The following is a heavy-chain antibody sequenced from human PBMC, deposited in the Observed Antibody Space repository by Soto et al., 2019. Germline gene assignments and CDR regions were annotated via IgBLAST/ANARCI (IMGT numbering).Heavy chain of an antibody. CDR1: GGSISSSSYY. V-gene: IGHV4-39*01. D-gene: IGHD3-3*01. J-gene: IGHJ6*02. CDR3: ARHSRYDFWSGYLNYYYYGMDV. CDR2: IYYSGST. Sequence: SETRLTCTVSGGSISSSSYYWGWIRQPPGKGLEWIGSIYYSGSTYYNPSLKSRVTISVDTSKNQFSLKLSSVTAADTAVYYCARHSRYDFWSGYLNYYYYGMDVWGQGTTVTV.